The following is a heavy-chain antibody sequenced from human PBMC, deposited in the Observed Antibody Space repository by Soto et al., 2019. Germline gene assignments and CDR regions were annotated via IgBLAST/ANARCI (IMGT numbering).Heavy chain of an antibody. Sequence: QVQLVQSGAEVKKPGASVKVSCKASGYTFSSYGISWVRQAPGQGLEWMGWISAYNGNTNYAQKLQGRVTMTTDTSTSTAYMELWSLRSDDTAVYYCARGPNYDILTGNYDGMDVWGQGTTVTVSS. V-gene: IGHV1-18*01. J-gene: IGHJ6*02. CDR2: ISAYNGNT. CDR1: GYTFSSYG. CDR3: ARGPNYDILTGNYDGMDV. D-gene: IGHD3-9*01.